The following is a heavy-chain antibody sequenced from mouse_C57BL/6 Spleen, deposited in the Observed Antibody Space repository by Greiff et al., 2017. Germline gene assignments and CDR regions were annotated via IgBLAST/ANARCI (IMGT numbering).Heavy chain of an antibody. V-gene: IGHV1-69*01. Sequence: QVQLQQPGAELVMPGASVTLSCTASGYTFNSYWMHWVKQRPGQGLEWIGEIDPSDSYTNYNQKVKGKSTLTVDKSSSTAYMQLSSLTAEDSAVYYCARPTGDVWGTGTTVTVSS. D-gene: IGHD1-1*01. CDR1: GYTFNSYW. CDR2: IDPSDSYT. J-gene: IGHJ1*03. CDR3: ARPTGDV.